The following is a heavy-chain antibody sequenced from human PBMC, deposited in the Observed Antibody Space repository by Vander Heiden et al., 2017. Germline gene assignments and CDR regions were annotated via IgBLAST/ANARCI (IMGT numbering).Heavy chain of an antibody. J-gene: IGHJ3*02. Sequence: EVQLVESGGGLVKPGGSLRPPCAVSGFPFTNAWMNWVRQAPGKGLEWVGRIKSKAEGGATDYAAPVKGRFTISRDDSENTVYLQMNSLKSEDTAVYYCTTGGSYSAFDIWGQGTMVTVSS. CDR2: IKSKAEGGAT. CDR1: GFPFTNAW. D-gene: IGHD1-26*01. CDR3: TTGGSYSAFDI. V-gene: IGHV3-15*07.